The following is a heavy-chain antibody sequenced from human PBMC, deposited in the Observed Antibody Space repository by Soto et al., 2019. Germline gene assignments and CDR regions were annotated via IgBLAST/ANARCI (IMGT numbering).Heavy chain of an antibody. CDR3: ARGEVVVINPQYGMDV. CDR1: GFTFSSYA. CDR2: ISYDGSNK. V-gene: IGHV3-30-3*01. D-gene: IGHD3-22*01. Sequence: GGSLRLSCAASGFTFSSYAMHWVRQAPGKGLEWVAVISYDGSNKYYADSVKGRFTISRDNSKNTLYLQMNSLRAEDTAVYYCARGEVVVINPQYGMDVWGQGTTVTVSS. J-gene: IGHJ6*02.